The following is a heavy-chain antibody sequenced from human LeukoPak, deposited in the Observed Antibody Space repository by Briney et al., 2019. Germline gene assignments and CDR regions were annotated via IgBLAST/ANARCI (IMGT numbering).Heavy chain of an antibody. CDR3: ARDLVVGATGGAFDI. Sequence: GGSLRLSCAASGFTFSSYAMHWVRQAPGKGLEWVAVISYDGSNKYYADSVKGRFTISRDNSKNTLYLQMNSLRAEDTAVYYCARDLVVGATGGAFDIWGQGTMVTVSS. CDR1: GFTFSSYA. D-gene: IGHD2-15*01. V-gene: IGHV3-30-3*01. J-gene: IGHJ3*02. CDR2: ISYDGSNK.